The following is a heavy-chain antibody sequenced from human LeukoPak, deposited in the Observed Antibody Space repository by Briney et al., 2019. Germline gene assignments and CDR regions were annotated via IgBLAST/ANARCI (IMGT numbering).Heavy chain of an antibody. D-gene: IGHD3-9*01. CDR3: ASEYYDILTGYYTLFDY. Sequence: GGSLRLSCAASGFTVSSNYMSWVRQAPGKGLEWVSVIYSGGSTYYADSVKGRFTISRDNAKNSLYLQMNSLRAEDTAVYYCASEYYDILTGYYTLFDYWGQGTLVTVSS. CDR1: GFTVSSNY. CDR2: IYSGGST. V-gene: IGHV3-53*01. J-gene: IGHJ4*02.